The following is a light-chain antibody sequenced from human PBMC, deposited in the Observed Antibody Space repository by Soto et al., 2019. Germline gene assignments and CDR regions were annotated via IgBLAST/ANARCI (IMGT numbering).Light chain of an antibody. J-gene: IGLJ2*01. CDR2: EVT. CDR3: NSYAGSNILI. Sequence: QSVLTQPPSASGSPGQSVTISCTGTSGDVGGYNYVSWYQQHPGKAPKLMIYEVTRRPSGVPDRFSGSKSGNTASLTVSGLQAEDEADYYCNSYAGSNILIFGGGTQLIV. CDR1: SGDVGGYNY. V-gene: IGLV2-8*01.